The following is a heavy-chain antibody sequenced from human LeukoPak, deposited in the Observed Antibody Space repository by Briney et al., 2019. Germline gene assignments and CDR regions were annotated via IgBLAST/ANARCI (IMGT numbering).Heavy chain of an antibody. CDR1: GFSFTGFD. J-gene: IGHJ4*02. D-gene: IGHD3-22*01. CDR3: TRHNGYDSSPFDY. CDR2: IRSKPNTHAT. V-gene: IGHV3-73*01. Sequence: GGSLRLSCAASGFSFTGFDVHWVRQASGKGLEWVGRIRSKPNTHATDYAASVKGGFTISRDDSKNTAYLQMKSLKTEDTAVYYCTRHNGYDSSPFDYWGQGTLVTVSS.